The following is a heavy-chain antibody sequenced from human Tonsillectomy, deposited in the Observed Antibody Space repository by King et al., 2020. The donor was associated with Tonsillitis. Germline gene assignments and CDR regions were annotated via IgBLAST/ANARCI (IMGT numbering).Heavy chain of an antibody. J-gene: IGHJ4*02. CDR3: AGLGSRAARPRNY. Sequence: VQLQQWGAGLLKPSETLSLTCAVYGGSFSGYYWSWIRQPPGKGLDWIGEINHSGSTNYNPSLKSRVILSVDTSKNQFSLSRTSVTAADTAVYYCAGLGSRAARPRNYWAQGTLVTVSS. CDR1: GGSFSGYY. D-gene: IGHD6-6*01. V-gene: IGHV4-34*01. CDR2: INHSGST.